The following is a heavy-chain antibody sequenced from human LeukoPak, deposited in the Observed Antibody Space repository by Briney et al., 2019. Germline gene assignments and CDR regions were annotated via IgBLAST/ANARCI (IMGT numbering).Heavy chain of an antibody. CDR3: ATTVYDYCSSTSCQDDAFDI. Sequence: GASVKVSCKVSGYTLTELSMHWVRQAPGKGLEWMGGFDPEDGETIYAQKFQGRVTMTEDTSTDTAYMELSSLRSEDTAVYYCATTVYDYCSSTSCQDDAFDIWGQGTMVTVSS. J-gene: IGHJ3*02. V-gene: IGHV1-24*01. CDR1: GYTLTELS. CDR2: FDPEDGET. D-gene: IGHD2-2*01.